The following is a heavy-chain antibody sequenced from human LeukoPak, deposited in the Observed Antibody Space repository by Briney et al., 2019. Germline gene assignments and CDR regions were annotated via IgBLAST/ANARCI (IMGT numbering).Heavy chain of an antibody. CDR1: GYSIRSDYS. Sequence: SETLSLTCTVSGYSIRSDYSWGWIRQPPGKGLEWIGNIHHSGSTYYNPSLKSRVTISVDTSKNQFSLKLSSVTAADTALYYCAKGRYYNILTGYYVRRGLDYWGQGTLVTVSS. D-gene: IGHD3-9*01. J-gene: IGHJ4*02. V-gene: IGHV4-38-2*02. CDR2: IHHSGST. CDR3: AKGRYYNILTGYYVRRGLDY.